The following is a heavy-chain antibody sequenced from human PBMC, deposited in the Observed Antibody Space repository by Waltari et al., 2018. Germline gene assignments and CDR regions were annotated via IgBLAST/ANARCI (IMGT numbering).Heavy chain of an antibody. CDR3: ARDGPPKCSSTSCDEGWFDP. CDR2: IIPIFATA. V-gene: IGHV1-69*01. CDR1: GGTFSSYA. D-gene: IGHD2-2*01. J-gene: IGHJ5*02. Sequence: QVQLVQSGAEVTKPGSSVKVYCKASGGTFSSYAISWVRQAPGQGLEWMGGIIPIFATANDAQKCQGRVTIAADESTSTAYMELSSLRSADTAVYYCARDGPPKCSSTSCDEGWFDPWGQGTLVTVSS.